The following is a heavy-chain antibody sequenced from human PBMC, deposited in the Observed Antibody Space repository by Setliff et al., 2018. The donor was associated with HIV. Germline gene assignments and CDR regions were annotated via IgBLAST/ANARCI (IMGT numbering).Heavy chain of an antibody. J-gene: IGHJ6*02. CDR3: ARNFGLSPSGKYYYYYGMDI. CDR2: VNPNSGDA. D-gene: IGHD3-10*01. V-gene: IGHV1-2*02. CDR1: GYTFTGHY. Sequence: PVASVKVSCKASGYTFTGHYLHWVRQAPGQGLEWLGWVNPNSGDAIYAQNFQGRVTMTRDTSINAAYMELRGLRSDDTAVYYCARNFGLSPSGKYYYYYGMDIWGQGTTVTVSS.